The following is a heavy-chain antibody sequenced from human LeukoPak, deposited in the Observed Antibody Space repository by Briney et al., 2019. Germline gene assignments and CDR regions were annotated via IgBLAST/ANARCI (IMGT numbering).Heavy chain of an antibody. Sequence: ASVKVSCKASGYTFTGYYMHWVRQAPGQGLEWMGWINPNSGGTNYAQKFQGRVTMTRDTSISTAYMELSRLRSDDTAVYYCARVYSSGIYMDVWDKGTTVTVSS. CDR2: INPNSGGT. CDR3: ARVYSSGIYMDV. D-gene: IGHD3-10*01. CDR1: GYTFTGYY. V-gene: IGHV1-2*02. J-gene: IGHJ6*03.